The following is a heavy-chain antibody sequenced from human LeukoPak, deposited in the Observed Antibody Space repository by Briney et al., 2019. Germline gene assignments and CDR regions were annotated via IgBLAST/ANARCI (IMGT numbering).Heavy chain of an antibody. J-gene: IGHJ4*02. CDR3: AKDQLFGGDSRFDY. V-gene: IGHV3-23*01. CDR1: GFTFSSYA. D-gene: IGHD2-21*01. Sequence: GGSLRLSCAASGFTFSSYAMSWVRQAPGKGLEWVSAVSGSGASTYYADSVKGRFTISRDNSKNTPYLQMNSLRAEDTAVYYCAKDQLFGGDSRFDYWGQGTLVTVSS. CDR2: VSGSGAST.